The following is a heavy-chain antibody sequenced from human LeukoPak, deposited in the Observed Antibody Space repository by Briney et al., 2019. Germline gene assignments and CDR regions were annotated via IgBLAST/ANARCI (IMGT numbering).Heavy chain of an antibody. D-gene: IGHD2-15*01. CDR3: AKVEEDIYYYYYGMDV. CDR2: ISYDGSKE. J-gene: IGHJ6*02. V-gene: IGHV3-30*18. CDR1: GFTLSSYG. Sequence: PGRSLRLSCAVSGFTLSSYGMHWVRQPPGKGLEGVAVISYDGSKEYYADSVKGRITISRDTSKPTLYLRMHSLRAEDTAVYYCAKVEEDIYYYYYGMDVWGQGPTVTVPS.